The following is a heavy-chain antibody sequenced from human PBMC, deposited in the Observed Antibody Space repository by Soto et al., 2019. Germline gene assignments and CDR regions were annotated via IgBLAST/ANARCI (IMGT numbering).Heavy chain of an antibody. CDR2: IIPIFGTA. D-gene: IGHD5-12*01. J-gene: IGHJ6*02. V-gene: IGHV1-69*06. CDR1: GGTFSSYA. CDR3: ARGPTTIRYYYYGMDV. Sequence: GASVKVSCKASGGTFSSYAISWVRQAPGQGLEWMGGIIPIFGTANYAQKFQGRVTITADKSTSTAYMELSSLRSEDTAVYYCARGPTTIRYYYYGMDVWGQGTTVTSP.